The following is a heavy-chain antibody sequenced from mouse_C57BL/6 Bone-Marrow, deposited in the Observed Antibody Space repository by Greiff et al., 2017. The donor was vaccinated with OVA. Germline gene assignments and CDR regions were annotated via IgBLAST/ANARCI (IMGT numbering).Heavy chain of an antibody. CDR3: TTFGSYEGAWFAY. J-gene: IGHJ3*01. CDR2: IDPENGDT. V-gene: IGHV14-4*01. CDR1: GFNIKDDY. D-gene: IGHD1-1*02. Sequence: EVQLQQSGAELVRPGASVKLSCTASGFNIKDDYMHWVKQRPEQGLEWIGWIDPENGDTEYASKFQGKATITADTSSNTAYLQLSSLTSEDTAVYYCTTFGSYEGAWFAYWGQGTLVTVSA.